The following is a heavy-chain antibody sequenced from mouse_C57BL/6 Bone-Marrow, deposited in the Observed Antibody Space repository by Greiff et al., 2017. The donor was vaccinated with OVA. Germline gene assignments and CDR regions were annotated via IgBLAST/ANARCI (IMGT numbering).Heavy chain of an antibody. V-gene: IGHV2-5*01. J-gene: IGHJ4*01. CDR1: GFSLPSYG. D-gene: IGHD1-1*01. CDR2: IWRGGST. CDR3: ATYGSSYDYAMDD. Sequence: QVHVKQSGPGLVQPSQSLSITCTVSGFSLPSYGVHWVRQSPGKGLEWLGVIWRGGSTDYNAAFMSRLSITKDNSKSQVFFKMNSLQADDTAIYYCATYGSSYDYAMDDWGQGTSVTVSS.